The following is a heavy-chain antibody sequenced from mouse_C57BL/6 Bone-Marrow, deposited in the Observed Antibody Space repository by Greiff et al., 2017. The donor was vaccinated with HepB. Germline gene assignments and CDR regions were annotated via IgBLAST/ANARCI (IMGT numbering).Heavy chain of an antibody. Sequence: VKLVESGAELVRPGASVKLSCKASGYTFTDYYINWVKQRPGQGLEWIARIYPGSGNTYYNEKFKGKATLTAEKSSSTAYMQLSSLTSEDSAVYFCARGGYYYDYDEGYFDVWGTGTTVTVSS. J-gene: IGHJ1*03. CDR2: IYPGSGNT. CDR1: GYTFTDYY. D-gene: IGHD2-4*01. V-gene: IGHV1-76*01. CDR3: ARGGYYYDYDEGYFDV.